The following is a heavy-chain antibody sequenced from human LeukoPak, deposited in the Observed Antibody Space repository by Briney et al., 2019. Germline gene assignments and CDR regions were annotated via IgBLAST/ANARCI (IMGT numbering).Heavy chain of an antibody. CDR2: ISGSGASP. Sequence: PGGSLRLSCVGSGFTFSNHAMNWVRQAPGKGLEWVAAISGSGASPYYADSVKGRFIISRDNSKNTLYLQMNSLGVEDTAVYYCAKGVGGGNKNFFDFWGQGTLVTVSS. J-gene: IGHJ4*02. D-gene: IGHD5-12*01. CDR3: AKGVGGGNKNFFDF. V-gene: IGHV3-23*01. CDR1: GFTFSNHA.